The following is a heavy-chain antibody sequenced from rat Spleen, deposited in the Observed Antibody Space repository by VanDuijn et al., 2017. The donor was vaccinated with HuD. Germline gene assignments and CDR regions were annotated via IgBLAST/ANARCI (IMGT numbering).Heavy chain of an antibody. D-gene: IGHD2-2*01. Sequence: EVQLVESGGGLVQPGGSLKLSCIASGFIFKNYWLTWIRQAPGKGLEWVASILRTGENTYYSDSVKGRFTISRDNAKSTLYLQMNRLRSEDSATYYCTGGGIPWYFDFWGPGTMVTVSS. J-gene: IGHJ1*01. CDR2: ILRTGENT. CDR3: TGGGIPWYFDF. CDR1: GFIFKNYW. V-gene: IGHV5-31*01.